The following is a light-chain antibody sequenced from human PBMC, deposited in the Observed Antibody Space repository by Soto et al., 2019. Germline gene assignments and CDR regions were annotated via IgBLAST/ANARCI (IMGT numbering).Light chain of an antibody. Sequence: EIVLTQSPGPLSLSPRERATLSCRASQSVSSIYLAWYQQKPGQAPRLVIYAASSRATGIPDRLSGSGSGTDFTLTISRVEPEDFAVHYCQQYSRSPQKMYTFGQGTKLEIK. CDR2: AAS. V-gene: IGKV3-20*01. CDR1: QSVSSIY. J-gene: IGKJ2*01. CDR3: QQYSRSPQKMYT.